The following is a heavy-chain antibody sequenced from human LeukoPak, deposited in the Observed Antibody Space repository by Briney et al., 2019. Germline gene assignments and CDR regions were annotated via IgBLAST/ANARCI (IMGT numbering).Heavy chain of an antibody. D-gene: IGHD2-15*01. CDR2: ISWNSGSI. J-gene: IGHJ4*02. V-gene: IGHV3-9*01. Sequence: PGRSLRLSCAASGFTFDDYAMHWVRQAPGKGLEWVSGISWNSGSIGYADSVKGRFTISRDNAKNSLYLQMNSLRAEDTALYYCXXXXXXSGHHGYFDYWGQGTLVTVSS. CDR1: GFTFDDYA. CDR3: XXXXXXSGHHGYFDY.